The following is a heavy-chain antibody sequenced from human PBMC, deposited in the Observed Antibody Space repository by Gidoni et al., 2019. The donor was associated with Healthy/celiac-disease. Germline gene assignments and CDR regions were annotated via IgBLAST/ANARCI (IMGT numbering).Heavy chain of an antibody. CDR3: TRGPNVDTAMVPYWYFDL. Sequence: VQLVESGGGLVQPGRSLRLSCPASGFTFGDYAMRWFRQAPGKGLEWVGFIRSKSYGGTTEYAASVKGRFTISRDDSKSIAYLQMNSLKTEDTAVYYCTRGPNVDTAMVPYWYFDLWGRGTLVTVSS. CDR2: IRSKSYGGTT. D-gene: IGHD5-18*01. J-gene: IGHJ2*01. CDR1: GFTFGDYA. V-gene: IGHV3-49*03.